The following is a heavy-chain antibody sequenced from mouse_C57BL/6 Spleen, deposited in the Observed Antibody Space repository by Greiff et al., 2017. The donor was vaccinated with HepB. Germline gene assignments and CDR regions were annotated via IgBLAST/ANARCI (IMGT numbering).Heavy chain of an antibody. CDR3: AREELLYFDY. V-gene: IGHV1-52*01. CDR2: IDPSDSET. J-gene: IGHJ2*01. Sequence: QVQLQQPGAELVRPGSSVKLSCKASGYTFTSYWMHWVKQRPIQGLEWIGNIDPSDSETRYNQKFKDKATLTVDKSSSTAYMQLSSLTSEDSAVYYCAREELLYFDYWGQGTTLTVSS. CDR1: GYTFTSYW.